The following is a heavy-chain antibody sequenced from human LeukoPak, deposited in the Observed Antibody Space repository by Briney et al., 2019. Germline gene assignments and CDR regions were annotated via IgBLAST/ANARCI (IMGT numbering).Heavy chain of an antibody. CDR2: INQDGSGK. J-gene: IGHJ6*02. CDR1: GFTFSSYW. V-gene: IGHV3-7*05. Sequence: GGSLRLSCAASGFTFSSYWMNWVRQAPGKGLEWVANINQDGSGKYYVDSVKGRFTISRDNAKNSLYLQMNSLRAEDTAVYYCAKDQADYYYYGMDVWGQGTTVTVSS. CDR3: AKDQADYYYYGMDV.